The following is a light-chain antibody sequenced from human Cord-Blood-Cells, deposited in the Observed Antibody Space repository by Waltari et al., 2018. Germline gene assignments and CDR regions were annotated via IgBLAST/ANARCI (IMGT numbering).Light chain of an antibody. Sequence: DIVLPQSPLSLPVTPGVPASPSCRPSQSLLHSNGYNYLHWYLQKPGQSPQLLIYLGSNRASGVPDRFSGSGSGTDFTLKISRVEAEDVGVYYCMQALQTPTFGQGTKVEIK. J-gene: IGKJ1*01. V-gene: IGKV2-28*01. CDR1: QSLLHSNGYNY. CDR3: MQALQTPT. CDR2: LGS.